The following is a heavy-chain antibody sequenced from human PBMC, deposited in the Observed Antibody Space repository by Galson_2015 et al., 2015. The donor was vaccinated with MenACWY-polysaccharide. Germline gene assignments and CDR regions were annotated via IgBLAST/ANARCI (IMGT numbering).Heavy chain of an antibody. V-gene: IGHV4-30-2*01. CDR3: ARVDTAPYYGMDV. CDR2: IYHSGST. Sequence: TLSLTCAVSGGSISSGGYSWSWIRQPPGKGLEWIGYIYHSGSTYYNPSLKSRVTISVDRSKNQFSLKLSSVTAADTAVYYCARVDTAPYYGMDVWGQGTTVTVSS. D-gene: IGHD5-18*01. CDR1: GGSISSGGYS. J-gene: IGHJ6*02.